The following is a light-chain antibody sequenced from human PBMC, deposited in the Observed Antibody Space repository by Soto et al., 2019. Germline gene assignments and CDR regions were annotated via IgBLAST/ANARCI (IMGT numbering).Light chain of an antibody. CDR2: SAS. CDR3: QQRDGYPIT. V-gene: IGKV1-9*01. Sequence: DIQLTQSPSFLSASVGDRVTITCRASQGISDRLAWYQQRPGKAPNLLIHSASSLQSGVPLRFSGSGSGTEFTLTSSSLQPADFATYYCQQRDGYPITFGQGTRLEMK. J-gene: IGKJ5*01. CDR1: QGISDR.